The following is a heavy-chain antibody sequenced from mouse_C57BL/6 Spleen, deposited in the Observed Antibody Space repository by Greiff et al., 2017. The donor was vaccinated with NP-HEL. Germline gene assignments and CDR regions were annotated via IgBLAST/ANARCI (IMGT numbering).Heavy chain of an antibody. CDR3: ARQGGYYVSYWYFDV. CDR2: ISNGGGST. Sequence: DVMLVESGGGLVQPGGSLKLSCAASGFTFSDYYMYWVRQTPEKRLEWVAYISNGGGSTYYPDTVKGRFTISRDNAKNTLYLQMSRLKSEDTAMYYCARQGGYYVSYWYFDVWGTGTTVTVSS. V-gene: IGHV5-12*01. CDR1: GFTFSDYY. D-gene: IGHD2-3*01. J-gene: IGHJ1*03.